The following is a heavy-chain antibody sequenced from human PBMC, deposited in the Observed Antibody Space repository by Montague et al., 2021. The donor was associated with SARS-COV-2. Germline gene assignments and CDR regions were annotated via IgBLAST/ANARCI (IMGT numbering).Heavy chain of an antibody. J-gene: IGHJ5*02. Sequence: SETLSLTCTVSGGSISSHFWGWIRQPPGKGLEWIGYINYSGGTXXXPSXXXRVTVSVDTTKNQFSLKVTSVIAADTAVYYCARATTVRGAVNWFDPWGQRTQVIVSS. CDR2: INYSGGT. CDR3: ARATTVRGAVNWFDP. V-gene: IGHV4-59*11. CDR1: GGSISSHF. D-gene: IGHD3-10*01.